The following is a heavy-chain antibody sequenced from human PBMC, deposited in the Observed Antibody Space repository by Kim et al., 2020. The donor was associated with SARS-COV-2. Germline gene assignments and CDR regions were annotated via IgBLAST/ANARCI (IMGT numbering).Heavy chain of an antibody. J-gene: IGHJ4*02. CDR3: ARGIRLYTNDY. D-gene: IGHD4-4*01. V-gene: IGHV4-39*01. Sequence: SETLSLTCSVSGGSISSSNYYWGWIRQPPGKGLEWIGSIIYSGTTYYSPSLKSRVTISVDTSKNQFSLKLSSVTAADTAMYYCARGIRLYTNDYWGQGTL. CDR2: IIYSGTT. CDR1: GGSISSSNYY.